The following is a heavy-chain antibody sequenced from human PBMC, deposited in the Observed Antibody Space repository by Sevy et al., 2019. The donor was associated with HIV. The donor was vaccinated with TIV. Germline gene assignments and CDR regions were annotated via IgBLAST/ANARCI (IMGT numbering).Heavy chain of an antibody. V-gene: IGHV3-7*01. D-gene: IGHD3-10*01. CDR2: IKQDGSEK. Sequence: GGSLRLSCVASGFSFSWYWMSWVRQTPEKGLEWVANIKQDGSEKNYADSVKGRFTISRDNAKNSLYLQMNTLRVDDTAVYYCATKGGSRPNYAFDTWGQGTMVTVSS. J-gene: IGHJ3*02. CDR3: ATKGGSRPNYAFDT. CDR1: GFSFSWYW.